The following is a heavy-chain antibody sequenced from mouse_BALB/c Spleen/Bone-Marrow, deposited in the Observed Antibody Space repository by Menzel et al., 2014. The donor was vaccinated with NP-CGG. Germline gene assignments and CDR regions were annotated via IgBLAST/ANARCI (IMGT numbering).Heavy chain of an antibody. Sequence: SGPELVKPGASVKVSCKASDYAFTRYNIYWVKQSHGKNLEWIGYIDPYSGGTNYNQKFKGKATLTVDKSSSTAYMHLNSLTSEDSAVYYCARELSRAMDYWGQGTSVTVSS. J-gene: IGHJ4*01. V-gene: IGHV1S135*01. CDR1: DYAFTRYN. D-gene: IGHD1-1*01. CDR2: IDPYSGGT. CDR3: ARELSRAMDY.